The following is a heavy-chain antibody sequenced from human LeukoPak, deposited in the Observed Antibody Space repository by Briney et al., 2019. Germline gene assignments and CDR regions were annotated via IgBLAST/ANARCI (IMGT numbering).Heavy chain of an antibody. J-gene: IGHJ5*02. D-gene: IGHD3-3*01. CDR2: IYYSGST. CDR3: ARVLSVRNYDFWSGYLNWFDP. CDR1: GGSISSGDYY. V-gene: IGHV4-30-4*01. Sequence: SSETLSLTCTVSGGSISSGDYYWSWIRQPPGKGLEWIGYIYYSGSTYYNPSLKSRVTISVDTSKNQFSLKLSSVTAADTAVYYCARVLSVRNYDFWSGYLNWFDPWGQGTLVTVSS.